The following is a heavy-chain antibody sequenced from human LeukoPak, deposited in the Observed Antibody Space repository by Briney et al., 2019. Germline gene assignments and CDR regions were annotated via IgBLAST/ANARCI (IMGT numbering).Heavy chain of an antibody. V-gene: IGHV1-2*02. CDR1: GYTFTDYY. D-gene: IGHD6-19*01. CDR3: VRDLTGGSGD. CDR2: INPKSGDT. J-gene: IGHJ4*02. Sequence: GASVKVSFKSSGYTFTDYYMHWVRQAPGQTFEWLACINPKSGDTHYTQKFQGRVTVTTDTSITSVYMELSGLQSDDTAVYYCVRDLTGGSGDWGQGTLVTVSS.